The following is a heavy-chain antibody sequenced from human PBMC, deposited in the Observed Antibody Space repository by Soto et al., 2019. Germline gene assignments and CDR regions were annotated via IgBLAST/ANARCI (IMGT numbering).Heavy chain of an antibody. D-gene: IGHD5-12*01. Sequence: EVQLLESGGGLVQPGGSLRLSCAASGFTFSSYAMSWVRQAPGKGLEWVSAISGSGGSTYYADSVKGRFTISRDNSKNTLYLQMNSLRAEDTAVYYCAKDPPGRWLPFGSYYFDYWGQGTLVTVSS. J-gene: IGHJ4*02. CDR3: AKDPPGRWLPFGSYYFDY. V-gene: IGHV3-23*01. CDR1: GFTFSSYA. CDR2: ISGSGGST.